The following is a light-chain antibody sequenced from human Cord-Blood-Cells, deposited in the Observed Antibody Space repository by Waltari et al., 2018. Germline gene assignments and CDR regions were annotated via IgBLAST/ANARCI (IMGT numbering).Light chain of an antibody. CDR2: KVS. CDR3: CSYAGSSTLV. Sequence: QSALTQPASVSGSPGQSITISCTGTSSDVGSYNLVSCYQQHPGKAPKLMIYKVSKRPSGFSNRFSGSKSGNTASLTISGLQAEDEADYYCCSYAGSSTLVFGGGTKLTVL. J-gene: IGLJ2*01. V-gene: IGLV2-23*02. CDR1: SSDVGSYNL.